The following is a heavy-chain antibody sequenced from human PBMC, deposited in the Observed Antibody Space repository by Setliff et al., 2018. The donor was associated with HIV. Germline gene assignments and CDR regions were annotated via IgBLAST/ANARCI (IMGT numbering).Heavy chain of an antibody. CDR1: GDSISTDY. V-gene: IGHV4-4*09. J-gene: IGHJ4*02. CDR2: IYNSAST. CDR3: ARIGSGSYPYDY. D-gene: IGHD3-10*01. Sequence: SETLSLTCTVSGDSISTDYWTWIRQPPGKGLEWIGYIYNSASTSYNPSLKSRVTISVDTSKNQFSLKLSSVTAADTAVYYCARIGSGSYPYDYWGQGTLVTVSS.